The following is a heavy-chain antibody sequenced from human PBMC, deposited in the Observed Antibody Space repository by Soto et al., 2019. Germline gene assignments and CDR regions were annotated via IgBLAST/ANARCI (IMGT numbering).Heavy chain of an antibody. CDR3: ARDRTTVTTFGYYYYYGMDV. V-gene: IGHV1-2*04. D-gene: IGHD4-17*01. CDR1: GYTFTGSY. Sequence: VTSVKVSCKASGYTFTGSYMHWVRQAPGQGLEWMGWINPNSGGTNYAQKFQGWVTMTRDTSISTAYMELSRLRSDDTAVYYCARDRTTVTTFGYYYYYGMDVWGQGTTVTVSS. CDR2: INPNSGGT. J-gene: IGHJ6*02.